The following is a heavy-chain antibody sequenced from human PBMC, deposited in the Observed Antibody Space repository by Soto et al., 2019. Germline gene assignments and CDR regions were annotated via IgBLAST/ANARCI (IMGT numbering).Heavy chain of an antibody. D-gene: IGHD6-13*01. CDR2: ISYDGSNK. V-gene: IGHV3-30-3*01. Sequence: QVQLVESGGGVVQPGRSLRLSCAASGLTFSSYAMHWVRQAPGKGLELVAVISYDGSNKYYADAVKGRFTISRDNSKNTLYQQMNSLRAEDTAVYYCARSRGAAAGTHYCYGMDVWGQGTTLTVSS. J-gene: IGHJ6*02. CDR3: ARSRGAAAGTHYCYGMDV. CDR1: GLTFSSYA.